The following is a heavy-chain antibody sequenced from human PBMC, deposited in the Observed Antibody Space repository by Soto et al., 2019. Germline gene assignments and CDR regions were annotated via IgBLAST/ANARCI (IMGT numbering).Heavy chain of an antibody. V-gene: IGHV3-33*01. CDR3: ARGDTAVGRWQLTY. J-gene: IGHJ4*02. D-gene: IGHD5-18*01. CDR2: IWHDASNK. CDR1: GFTFSSYG. Sequence: ESGGGVVQPGRSLRLSCAASGFTFSSYGMQWVRQAPGKGLEWVAVIWHDASNKYYADFVKGRFTISRDNSKNTLYLQMDSLRAEDTALYYCARGDTAVGRWQLTYWGQGTLVTVSS.